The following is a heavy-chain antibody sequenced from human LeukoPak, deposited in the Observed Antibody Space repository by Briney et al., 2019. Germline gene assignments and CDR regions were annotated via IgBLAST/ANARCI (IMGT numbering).Heavy chain of an antibody. CDR3: AKAAYRAHVNWFDP. CDR1: GFTFSSHA. J-gene: IGHJ5*02. CDR2: IGGIGGST. Sequence: PGGSLRLSCAASGFTFSSHAMNWVRQAPGKGLEWVSSIGGIGGSTYYADSVNGRVTISIDNSKNTLYLQMNSLRAEDTALYICAKAAYRAHVNWFDPWGQGILVIVRS. V-gene: IGHV3-23*01. D-gene: IGHD2-2*01.